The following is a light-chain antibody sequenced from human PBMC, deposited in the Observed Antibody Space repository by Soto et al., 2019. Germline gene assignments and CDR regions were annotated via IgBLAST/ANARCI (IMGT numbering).Light chain of an antibody. V-gene: IGLV4-69*01. CDR1: SGHSDYA. CDR2: LNSDGSH. J-gene: IGLJ3*02. Sequence: QPVLTQSPSASASLGASVKLTCTLSSGHSDYAIAWHQQQPEKGPHYLMKLNSDGSHTKGDGIPDRFSGSSSGAERYLTISSLQSEDEADYYCQAWGAGIVVFGGGTKLTVL. CDR3: QAWGAGIVV.